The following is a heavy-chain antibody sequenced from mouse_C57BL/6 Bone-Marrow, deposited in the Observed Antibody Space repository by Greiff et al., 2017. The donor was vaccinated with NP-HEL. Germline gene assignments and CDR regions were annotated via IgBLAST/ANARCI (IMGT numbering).Heavy chain of an antibody. CDR2: ISNGGGST. Sequence: EVMLVESGGGLVQPGGSLKLSCAASGFTFSDYYMYWVRQTPEKRLEWVAYISNGGGSTYYPDTVKGRFTISRDNAKNTLYLQMRRLKSEETAMYCCAPIYYGNYYAMDYWGQGTSVTVAS. J-gene: IGHJ4*01. D-gene: IGHD2-1*01. CDR3: APIYYGNYYAMDY. V-gene: IGHV5-12*01. CDR1: GFTFSDYY.